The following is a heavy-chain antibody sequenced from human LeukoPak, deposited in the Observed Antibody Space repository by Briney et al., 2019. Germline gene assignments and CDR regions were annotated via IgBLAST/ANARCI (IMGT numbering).Heavy chain of an antibody. V-gene: IGHV3-23*01. CDR3: AGRTAAQDYYMDV. J-gene: IGHJ6*03. CDR2: ISGSGGST. Sequence: GGTLRLSCAASGFTFSSYGMSWVRQAPGKGLEWVSAISGSGGSTYYADSVKGRFTISRDNSKNALYLQMNSLRADDTAVYYCAGRTAAQDYYMDVWAKGTMVTISS. CDR1: GFTFSSYG. D-gene: IGHD1/OR15-1a*01.